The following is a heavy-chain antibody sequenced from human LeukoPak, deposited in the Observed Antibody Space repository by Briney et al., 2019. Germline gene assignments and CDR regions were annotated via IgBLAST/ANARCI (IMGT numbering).Heavy chain of an antibody. CDR2: ISGSGGST. D-gene: IGHD6-19*01. Sequence: GGSLRLSCAASGFTFSSYAMSWVRQAPGKGLEWVSAISGSGGSTYYADSVKGRFTISRDNSKNTLYLQMNSLRAEDTAVYYCAKVPRIAVAEVGFFFDYWGQGTLVTASS. V-gene: IGHV3-23*01. CDR1: GFTFSSYA. J-gene: IGHJ4*02. CDR3: AKVPRIAVAEVGFFFDY.